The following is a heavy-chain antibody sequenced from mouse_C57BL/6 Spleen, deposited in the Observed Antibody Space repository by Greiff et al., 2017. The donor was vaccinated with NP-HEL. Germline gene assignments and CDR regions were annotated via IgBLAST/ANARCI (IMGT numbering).Heavy chain of an antibody. D-gene: IGHD1-1*01. CDR1: GYTFTSYW. CDR3: ARRAYGSSYFY. Sequence: VQLQQPGAELVMPGASVKLSCKASGYTFTSYWMHWVKQRPGQGLEWIGEIDPSDSYTNYNQKFKGKSTLTVDKSSSTAYMQLSSLTSEDSAVYSFARRAYGSSYFYWGQGTTLTVSS. V-gene: IGHV1-69*01. J-gene: IGHJ2*01. CDR2: IDPSDSYT.